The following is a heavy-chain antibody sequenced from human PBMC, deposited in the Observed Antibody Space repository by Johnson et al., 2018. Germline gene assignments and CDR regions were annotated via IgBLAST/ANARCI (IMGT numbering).Heavy chain of an antibody. D-gene: IGHD3-22*01. J-gene: IGHJ6*03. V-gene: IGHV4-34*01. CDR3: VRTGRESSGYYYYYYMDV. Sequence: QVQLQQWGAGLLKPSETLSLTCAVYGGSFSGYYWSWIRQPPGKGLEWIGEINHSGRPNYNPSLKSRVTISVDTSKNQFSLKLGSVTAAATAGYYCVRTGRESSGYYYYYYMDVWGKGTTVTVSS. CDR1: GGSFSGYY. CDR2: INHSGRP.